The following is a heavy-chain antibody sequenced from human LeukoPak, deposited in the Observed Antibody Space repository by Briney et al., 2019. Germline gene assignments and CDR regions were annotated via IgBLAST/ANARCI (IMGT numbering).Heavy chain of an antibody. CDR1: GFTFDDYA. D-gene: IGHD2/OR15-2a*01. Sequence: GRSLRLSCAASGFTFDDYAMHWVRQAPGKGLEWVSGISWNGDIKGYADSVKVRFTISRDNAQNSLYLQINSLRPEDTAFYSCAKDRMGAYFTIPDYWGQGTLVTVSS. V-gene: IGHV3-9*01. J-gene: IGHJ4*02. CDR2: ISWNGDIK. CDR3: AKDRMGAYFTIPDY.